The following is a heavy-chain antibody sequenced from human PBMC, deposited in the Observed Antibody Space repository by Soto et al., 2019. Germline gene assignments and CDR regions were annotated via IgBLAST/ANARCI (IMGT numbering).Heavy chain of an antibody. J-gene: IGHJ5*02. Sequence: QVQLVESGGGVVQPGRSLRLSCVASGFTFSNYAMHWVRQAPGKGLEWVALIWYDGSNKYYADSVKGRFTISRDNPKNTLDLQMNNLRAEDTAVYYCAREAYSSGWYWFDPWGQGTLVTVSS. CDR2: IWYDGSNK. CDR1: GFTFSNYA. D-gene: IGHD6-19*01. CDR3: AREAYSSGWYWFDP. V-gene: IGHV3-33*01.